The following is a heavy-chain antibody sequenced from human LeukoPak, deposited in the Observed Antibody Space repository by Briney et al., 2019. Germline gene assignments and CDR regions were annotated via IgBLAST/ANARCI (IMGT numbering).Heavy chain of an antibody. CDR2: IYSGGST. D-gene: IGHD4/OR15-4a*01. V-gene: IGHV3-53*01. Sequence: GGSLRLSCAASGFTVNNNFMSWVRQAPGKGLEWVSVIYSGGSTYYADSVRGRFTISRDNSKNTLYLQMNSLRADDTAVYYCARAPGNDYYPYYYMDVWGKGTTATVSS. CDR3: ARAPGNDYYPYYYMDV. CDR1: GFTVNNNF. J-gene: IGHJ6*03.